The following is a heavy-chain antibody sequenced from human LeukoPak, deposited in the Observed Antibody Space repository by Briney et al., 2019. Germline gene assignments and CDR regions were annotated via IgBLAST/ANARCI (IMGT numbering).Heavy chain of an antibody. CDR3: ARAWGQQLARGYFDY. J-gene: IGHJ4*02. D-gene: IGHD6-13*01. V-gene: IGHV3-7*03. Sequence: PGGSLRLSCAASGFTFSSYWMSWVRQAPGKGLEWVANIKQDGSEKYYVDSVKGRFTISRDNAKNSLYLQMNSLRAEDTAVYYCARAWGQQLARGYFDYWGQGTLVTVSS. CDR1: GFTFSSYW. CDR2: IKQDGSEK.